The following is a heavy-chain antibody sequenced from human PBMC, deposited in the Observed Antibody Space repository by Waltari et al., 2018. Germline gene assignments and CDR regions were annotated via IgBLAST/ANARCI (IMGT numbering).Heavy chain of an antibody. Sequence: EVNLLESGGGLIQPGGSLRLSCAGSGFTFATHALNWVRQAPGNGLEWVSHISATGTRTYYATSVQGRFTVSRDNSKNTLYLQMHNLGVEDTALYYCAKAKTTGDGRHFDDWGQGTLVTVSS. CDR3: AKAKTTGDGRHFDD. CDR1: GFTFATHA. V-gene: IGHV3-23*01. J-gene: IGHJ4*02. CDR2: ISATGTRT. D-gene: IGHD1-1*01.